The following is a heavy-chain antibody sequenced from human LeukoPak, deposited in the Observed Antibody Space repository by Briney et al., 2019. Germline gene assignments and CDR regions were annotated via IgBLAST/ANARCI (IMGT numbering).Heavy chain of an antibody. CDR2: IYYSGST. J-gene: IGHJ6*02. D-gene: IGHD5-12*01. CDR3: ARGPLIVATTLYYYGMDV. V-gene: IGHV4-31*03. Sequence: SSQTLSLTCTVSGGSISSGGYYWSWIRQHPGKGLEWIGYIYYSGSTYYNPSLKSRVTISVDTSKNQFSLKLSSVTAADTAVYYCARGPLIVATTLYYYGMDVWGQGTTVTVSS. CDR1: GGSISSGGYY.